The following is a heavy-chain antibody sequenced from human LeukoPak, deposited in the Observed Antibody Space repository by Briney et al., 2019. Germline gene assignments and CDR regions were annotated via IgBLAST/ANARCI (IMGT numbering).Heavy chain of an antibody. D-gene: IGHD1-26*01. J-gene: IGHJ6*03. Sequence: SVKVSCKASGGTFSSYAISWVRQAPGQGLEWMGGIIPIFGTANYAQKFQGRVTITTDESTSTAYMELSSLRSEDTAVYYCARVGAGSYSAYYYYMDVWGKGTTVTVSS. CDR1: GGTFSSYA. V-gene: IGHV1-69*05. CDR2: IIPIFGTA. CDR3: ARVGAGSYSAYYYYMDV.